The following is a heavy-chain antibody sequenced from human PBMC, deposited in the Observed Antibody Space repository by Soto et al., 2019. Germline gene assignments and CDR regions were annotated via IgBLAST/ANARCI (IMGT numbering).Heavy chain of an antibody. V-gene: IGHV4-34*01. CDR2: INHLGST. CDR3: ARGGISHWAYFYYMDV. Sequence: SETLSLTCVVSGGSLSDYFWSWIRQPPGMALEWIGEINHLGSTNYNPSLKSRVTMSVDTSKNQFSLTLDSVTAADTATYYCARGGISHWAYFYYMDVWDRGTTVTVSS. D-gene: IGHD2-21*01. J-gene: IGHJ6*03. CDR1: GGSLSDYF.